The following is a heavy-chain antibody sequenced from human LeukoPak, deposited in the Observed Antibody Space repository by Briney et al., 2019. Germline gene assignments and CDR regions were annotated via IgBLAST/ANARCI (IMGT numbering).Heavy chain of an antibody. Sequence: PGGSLRLSCAASGFTFSSYSMNWVRQAPGKGLEWVSYISSSSSTIYYADSVRGRFTISRDNAKNSLYLQMNSLRAEDTAVYYCARRRRSGSYYSDYWGQGTLVTVSS. V-gene: IGHV3-48*04. CDR3: ARRRRSGSYYSDY. D-gene: IGHD1-26*01. J-gene: IGHJ4*02. CDR1: GFTFSSYS. CDR2: ISSSSSTI.